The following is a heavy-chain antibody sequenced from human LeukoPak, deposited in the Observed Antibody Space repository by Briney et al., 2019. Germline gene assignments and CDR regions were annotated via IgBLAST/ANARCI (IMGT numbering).Heavy chain of an antibody. J-gene: IGHJ5*02. CDR2: ISPYNGYT. V-gene: IGHV1-18*01. CDR1: GYTFTSSG. CDR3: ATAGFGSSGWIRWFDP. D-gene: IGHD6-19*01. Sequence: ASVKVSCKASGYTFTSSGISWVRQAPGQGLEWVAWISPYNGYTNNSQKVQGRVTLTTDRFTYTAYMELRSLRSDDTAVYYCATAGFGSSGWIRWFDPWGQGTLVTVSS.